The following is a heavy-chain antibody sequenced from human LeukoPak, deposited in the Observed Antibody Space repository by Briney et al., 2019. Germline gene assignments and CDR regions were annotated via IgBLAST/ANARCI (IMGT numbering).Heavy chain of an antibody. CDR1: GFTFSPHG. V-gene: IGHV3-7*01. CDR3: AHVPLSFDSSDCYSYYYYIDV. CDR2: VKEEGNEK. D-gene: IGHD3-22*01. Sequence: GGSLRLSCIASGFTFSPHGIGWVRQAPGKGLEWVANVKEEGNEKYYVDSVKGRFTISRDNAKNTLYLQMNSLRAADTAVYYCAHVPLSFDSSDCYSYYYYIDVWGKGTTVTVSS. J-gene: IGHJ6*03.